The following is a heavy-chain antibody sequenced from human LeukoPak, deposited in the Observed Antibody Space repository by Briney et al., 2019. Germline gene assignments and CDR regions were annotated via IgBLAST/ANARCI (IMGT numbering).Heavy chain of an antibody. Sequence: SVKVSCKASGGTFSSYAISWVRQAPGQGLEWMGGIIHIFGTANYAQKFQGRVTITTDESTSTAYMELSSLRSEDTAVYYCASPMAYAFDIWGQGTMVTVSS. V-gene: IGHV1-69*05. CDR3: ASPMAYAFDI. CDR2: IIHIFGTA. D-gene: IGHD3-10*01. CDR1: GGTFSSYA. J-gene: IGHJ3*02.